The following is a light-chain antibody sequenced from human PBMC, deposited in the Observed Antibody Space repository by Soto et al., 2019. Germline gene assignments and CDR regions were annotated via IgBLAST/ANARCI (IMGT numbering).Light chain of an antibody. CDR3: LQANSFPQMIT. V-gene: IGKV1-12*01. Sequence: DIQMTQSPSSVSASVGDRVTITCRASQGISSWLAWYQQKPGRAPKLLIYSTSTLQGGVPSRFSGSGSGTDFTLTISSLQPEDSATYYCLQANSFPQMITFGQGTRLEI. J-gene: IGKJ5*01. CDR2: STS. CDR1: QGISSW.